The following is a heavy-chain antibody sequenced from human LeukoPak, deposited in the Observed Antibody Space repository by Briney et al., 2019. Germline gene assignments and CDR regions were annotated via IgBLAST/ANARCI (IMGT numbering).Heavy chain of an antibody. D-gene: IGHD3-22*01. CDR2: IHNSGTT. J-gene: IGHJ5*02. CDR1: GGSISTYY. Sequence: SETLSLTCTVSGGSISTYYWSWIRQSPGRGLEWIGYIHNSGTTNYNPSLKSRVTFSVDTSNNQFSLKLSSVTAADTAVYYCARTYYYDSSGSYGYNWFDPWGRGALVTVSA. V-gene: IGHV4-59*08. CDR3: ARTYYYDSSGSYGYNWFDP.